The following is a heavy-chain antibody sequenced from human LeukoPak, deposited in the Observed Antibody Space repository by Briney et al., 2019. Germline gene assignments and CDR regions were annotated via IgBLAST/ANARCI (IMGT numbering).Heavy chain of an antibody. CDR2: IYYSGST. V-gene: IGHV4-61*01. CDR1: GGSISSNSYY. D-gene: IGHD5-18*01. CDR3: ARVSYDSFDY. Sequence: SETLSLTCTVSGGSISSNSYYWSWVRQPPGKGLEWIGSIYYSGSTNYNPSLKSRVTISVDTSKNQFSLKLSSVTAADTAVYYCARVSYDSFDYWGQGTLVTVSS. J-gene: IGHJ4*02.